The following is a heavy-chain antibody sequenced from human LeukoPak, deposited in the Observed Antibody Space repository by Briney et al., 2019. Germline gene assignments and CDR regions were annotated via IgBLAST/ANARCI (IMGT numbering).Heavy chain of an antibody. J-gene: IGHJ4*02. D-gene: IGHD5-18*01. V-gene: IGHV4-30-2*01. CDR3: ARGSADTAMVDYFDY. CDR1: GGSISSGGYY. CDR2: IYHSGST. Sequence: SETLSLTCTVSGGSISSGGYYWSWIRQPPGKGLEWIAYIYHSGSTYYNPSLRSRVTISVDRSENQFSLKLNSVTAADTAVYYCARGSADTAMVDYFDYWGQGTLVTVSS.